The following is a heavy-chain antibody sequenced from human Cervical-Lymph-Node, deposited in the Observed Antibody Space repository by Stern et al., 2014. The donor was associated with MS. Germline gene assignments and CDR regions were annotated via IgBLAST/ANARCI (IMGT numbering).Heavy chain of an antibody. J-gene: IGHJ6*02. CDR2: IYPDDSGI. V-gene: IGHV5-51*01. Sequence: VQLVESGAEVKKPGESLKISCKGSGYTFTNNWIAWGRQMPGQGLEWMGIIYPDDSGIRYSPSLQGPGTTSAHKSLSTPYLQRTSLKAADSAVFYGAKHPPRRKWDDPNYGMDVWGQGTTVTVSS. D-gene: IGHD1-1*01. CDR3: AKHPPRRKWDDPNYGMDV. CDR1: GYTFTNNW.